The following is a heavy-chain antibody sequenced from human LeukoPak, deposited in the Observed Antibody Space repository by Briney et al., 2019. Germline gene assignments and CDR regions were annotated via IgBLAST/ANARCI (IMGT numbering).Heavy chain of an antibody. Sequence: GASVKVSCKASGYTFTSYDINWVRQATGQGLEWMRWINPNSGGTNYAQNFQGRVTMTRDTSISTAYMELSRLRSDDTAVYYCVFFRMREDGDAFDIWGQGTMVTVSS. CDR3: VFFRMREDGDAFDI. V-gene: IGHV1-2*02. D-gene: IGHD3-3*01. CDR2: INPNSGGT. CDR1: GYTFTSYD. J-gene: IGHJ3*02.